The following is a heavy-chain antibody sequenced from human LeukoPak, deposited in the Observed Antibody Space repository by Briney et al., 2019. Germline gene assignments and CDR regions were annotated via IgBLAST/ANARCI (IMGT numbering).Heavy chain of an antibody. Sequence: GSLRPSCAASGFTFSSYGMSWVRPAPGRGLEWIGWIYHSGRTFYNPSLKSRVTISVDTPKNQFSLKLTSVTAADTAVYYCATLNLPATRFDYWGQGTLVTVSS. CDR2: IYHSGRT. V-gene: IGHV4-38-2*01. CDR1: GFTFSSYG. J-gene: IGHJ4*02. CDR3: ATLNLPATRFDY. D-gene: IGHD5-24*01.